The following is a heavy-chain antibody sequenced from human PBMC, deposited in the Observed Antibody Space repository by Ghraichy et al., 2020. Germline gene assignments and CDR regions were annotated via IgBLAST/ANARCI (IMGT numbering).Heavy chain of an antibody. Sequence: GGSLRLSCAVSGFTFSNYAMTWVRQAPGKGLEWVSSISGNSDSTYYADSVKGRFTISRDNSKNTLYLQMNSLRAEDTAVYYCAKDGAESMTVVDFQHWGQGTLVTVSS. CDR1: GFTFSNYA. CDR2: ISGNSDST. CDR3: AKDGAESMTVVDFQH. D-gene: IGHD3-22*01. V-gene: IGHV3-23*01. J-gene: IGHJ1*01.